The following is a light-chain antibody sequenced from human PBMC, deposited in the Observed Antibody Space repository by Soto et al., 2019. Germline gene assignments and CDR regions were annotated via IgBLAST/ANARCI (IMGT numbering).Light chain of an antibody. CDR2: GAS. CDR3: QQYNNWPRT. Sequence: IVMTQSPATLSVSPGERATLSCRASQSVSSNLAWYQQKPVPAPRLLIYGASTRATVIPARFSGSGSGTEFTLTISSLQSEDVEVYYCQQYNNWPRTFGQGTKVEIK. V-gene: IGKV3-15*01. CDR1: QSVSSN. J-gene: IGKJ1*01.